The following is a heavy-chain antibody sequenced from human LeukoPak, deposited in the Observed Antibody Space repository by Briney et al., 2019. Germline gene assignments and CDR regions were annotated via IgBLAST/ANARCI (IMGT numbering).Heavy chain of an antibody. CDR2: MNPNSGNT. CDR3: ARGLVVPAAYDYYYYMDV. Sequence: ASVKVSCKASGYTFTSYDINWVRQATGQGLEWMGWMNPNSGNTGYAQKFQGRVTMTRNTSISTAYMELSSLRSEDTAVYYCARGLVVPAAYDYYYYMDVWGKGTTVTVSS. V-gene: IGHV1-8*01. D-gene: IGHD2-2*01. J-gene: IGHJ6*03. CDR1: GYTFTSYD.